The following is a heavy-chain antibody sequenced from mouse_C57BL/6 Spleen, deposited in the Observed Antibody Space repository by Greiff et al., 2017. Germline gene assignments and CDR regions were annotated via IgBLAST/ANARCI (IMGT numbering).Heavy chain of an antibody. J-gene: IGHJ3*01. CDR3: ARGLHFAY. D-gene: IGHD2-2*01. CDR2: INPNNGGT. Sequence: VQLQQSGPELVKPGASVKIPCKASGYTFTDSNMDWVKQSHGKSLEWIGDINPNNGGTIYNQKFKGKATLTVDKSSSTAYMELRSLTSEDTAVYYCARGLHFAYWGQGTLVTVSA. V-gene: IGHV1-18*01. CDR1: GYTFTDSN.